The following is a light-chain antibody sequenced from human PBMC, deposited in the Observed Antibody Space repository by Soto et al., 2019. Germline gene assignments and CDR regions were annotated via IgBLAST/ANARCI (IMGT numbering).Light chain of an antibody. CDR3: SSYTSSSTWV. J-gene: IGLJ3*02. CDR1: SSDVGGYNY. V-gene: IGLV2-14*01. CDR2: EVS. Sequence: QSALTQPASVSGSPGQSITISCTGTSSDVGGYNYVSWYQKHPGKAPKVMIYEVSNRPSGVSNRFSGSKSGNTASLTISGLQAEDEADYYCSSYTSSSTWVFGGGTKLTVL.